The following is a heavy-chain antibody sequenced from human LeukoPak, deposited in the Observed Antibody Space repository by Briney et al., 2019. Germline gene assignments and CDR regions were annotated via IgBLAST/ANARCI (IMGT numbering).Heavy chain of an antibody. Sequence: PGRSLRLSCAASGFTFSSYSMNWVRQAPGKGLEWVSSISSSSSYIYYADSVKGRFTISRDNAKNSLYLQMNSLRAEDTAVYYCARDFEDIVVVVAATRPFDFDYWGQGTLVTVSS. D-gene: IGHD2-15*01. V-gene: IGHV3-21*01. CDR1: GFTFSSYS. J-gene: IGHJ4*02. CDR3: ARDFEDIVVVVAATRPFDFDY. CDR2: ISSSSSYI.